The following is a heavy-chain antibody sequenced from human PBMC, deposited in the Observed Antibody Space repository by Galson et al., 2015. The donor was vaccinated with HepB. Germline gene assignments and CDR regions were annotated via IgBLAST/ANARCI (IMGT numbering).Heavy chain of an antibody. V-gene: IGHV1-18*04. CDR1: GYTFTSYG. J-gene: IGHJ1*01. CDR3: ARDPRTEHYYDSSGNFQH. D-gene: IGHD3-22*01. CDR2: ISAYNGNT. Sequence: SVKVSCKASGYTFTSYGISWVRQAPGQGLEWMGWISAYNGNTNYAQKLQGRVTMTTDTSTSTAYMELRSLRSDDTAVYYCARDPRTEHYYDSSGNFQHWGQGTLVTVSS.